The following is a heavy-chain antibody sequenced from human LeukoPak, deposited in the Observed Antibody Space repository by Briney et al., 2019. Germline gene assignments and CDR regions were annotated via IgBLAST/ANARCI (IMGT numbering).Heavy chain of an antibody. CDR2: IYSGGST. J-gene: IGHJ4*02. Sequence: GGSLRLSCAASGFTVSSNYMSWVRQAPGKGLEWVSVIYSGGSTYYADSVKGRFTISRDNSKNTLYLQMNGLRAEDTAVYYCARVRYDSSGYHLDYWGQGTLVTVSS. CDR1: GFTVSSNY. CDR3: ARVRYDSSGYHLDY. D-gene: IGHD3-22*01. V-gene: IGHV3-53*01.